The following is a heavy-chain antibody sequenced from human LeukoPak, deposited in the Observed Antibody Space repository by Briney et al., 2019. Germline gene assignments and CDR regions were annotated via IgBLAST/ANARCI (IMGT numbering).Heavy chain of an antibody. V-gene: IGHV3-23*01. CDR1: GFTFTNYA. J-gene: IGHJ1*01. CDR3: AKGVYGSGSYREYFEQ. D-gene: IGHD3-10*01. CDR2: SSASGDSP. Sequence: PGGSLRLSCTASGFTFTNYAMSWVRQAPGKGLERVSASSASGDSPYYADSVKGRFTISRDTSKNTLDLQMNSLRVEDTAVYYCAKGVYGSGSYREYFEQWGQGTLVTVSS.